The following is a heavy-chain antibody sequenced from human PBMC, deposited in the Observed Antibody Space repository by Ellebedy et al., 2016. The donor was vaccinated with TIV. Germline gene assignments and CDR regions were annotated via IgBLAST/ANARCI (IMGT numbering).Heavy chain of an antibody. CDR1: GFIISSNY. CDR2: LYSGGST. CDR3: ATSRGYTARYFED. J-gene: IGHJ4*02. D-gene: IGHD5-12*01. Sequence: GGSLRLXCAASGFIISSNYMSWVRQAPGKGLEWVSILYSGGSTYSADSVKGRFTISRDNAKNSVFLQMDSLRAEDTAVYYCATSRGYTARYFEDWGQGTLVTVSS. V-gene: IGHV3-53*01.